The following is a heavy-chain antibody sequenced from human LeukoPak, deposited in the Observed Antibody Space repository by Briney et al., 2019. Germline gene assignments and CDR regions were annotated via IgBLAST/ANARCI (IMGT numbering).Heavy chain of an antibody. V-gene: IGHV1-8*03. D-gene: IGHD3-22*01. CDR1: GYTFTSYD. J-gene: IGHJ3*02. CDR2: MNPNSGNT. Sequence: ASVKVSCKASGYTFTSYDINWVRQATGQGLERMGWMNPNSGNTGYAQKFQGRVTITRNTSISTAYMELSSLRSEDTAVYYCARNYDSSGTDAFDIWGQGTMVTVSS. CDR3: ARNYDSSGTDAFDI.